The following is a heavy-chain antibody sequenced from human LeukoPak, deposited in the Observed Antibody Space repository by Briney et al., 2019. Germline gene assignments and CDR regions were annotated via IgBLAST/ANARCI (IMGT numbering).Heavy chain of an antibody. Sequence: GGSLRLSCAASGFTFSSYAMHWVRQAPGKGLEWVAVISYDGSNKYYADSVKGRFTISRDNSKNTLYLQMNSLRAEDTAVYYCARAEKRARDAFDIWGQGTMVTVSS. D-gene: IGHD1-14*01. J-gene: IGHJ3*02. CDR2: ISYDGSNK. CDR3: ARAEKRARDAFDI. CDR1: GFTFSSYA. V-gene: IGHV3-30-3*01.